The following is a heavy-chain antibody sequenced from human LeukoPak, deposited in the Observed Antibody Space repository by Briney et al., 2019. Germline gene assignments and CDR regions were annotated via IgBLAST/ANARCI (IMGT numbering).Heavy chain of an antibody. D-gene: IGHD6-19*01. CDR3: AKDGYTEWLGLYYFDY. CDR2: ISPNGVIT. CDR1: GFTFSSHG. J-gene: IGHJ4*02. V-gene: IGHV3-23*01. Sequence: GGSLRLSCAASGFTFSSHGMNWVRQAPGKGLEWVSGISPNGVITYYADSVKGRFTISRDNSKNTLYLQMNSLRAEDTAVYYCAKDGYTEWLGLYYFDYWGQGTLVTVSS.